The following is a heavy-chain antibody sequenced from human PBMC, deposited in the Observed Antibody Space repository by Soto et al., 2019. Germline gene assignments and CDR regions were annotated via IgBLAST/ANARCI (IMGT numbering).Heavy chain of an antibody. V-gene: IGHV3-7*01. Sequence: EVQLVESGGGLVQPGGSLRLSCVDSGFTFSSYWMSWVRQARVKGLEWVGNIKQDGSEENYVDSVKGRFTISRDNAKNSMYLQMNSLRAEDTAVYYCARRAASGRGWDVWGQGTTVVVSS. CDR2: IKQDGSEE. CDR3: ARRAASGRGWDV. D-gene: IGHD6-13*01. CDR1: GFTFSSYW. J-gene: IGHJ6*02.